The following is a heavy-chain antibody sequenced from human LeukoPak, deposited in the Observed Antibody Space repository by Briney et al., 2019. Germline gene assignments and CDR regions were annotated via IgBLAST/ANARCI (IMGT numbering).Heavy chain of an antibody. J-gene: IGHJ4*02. Sequence: GGSLRLSCAASGFTFSSYAMHWVRQAPGKGLEWVAVISYDGSNKYYADSVKGRFTISRDNSKNTLYLQMNGLRAEDTAVYYCARDSPLASYFDYWGQGTLVTVSS. CDR1: GFTFSSYA. V-gene: IGHV3-30*04. D-gene: IGHD3-16*01. CDR3: ARDSPLASYFDY. CDR2: ISYDGSNK.